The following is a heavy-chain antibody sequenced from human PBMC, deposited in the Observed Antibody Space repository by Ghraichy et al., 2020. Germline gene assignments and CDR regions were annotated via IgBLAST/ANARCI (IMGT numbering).Heavy chain of an antibody. CDR3: AKSFQLLYYFDY. V-gene: IGHV3-23*01. Sequence: GGSLRLSCAASGFTFSSYAMSWVRQAPGKGLEWVSAISGNGGSTYYADSVKGRFTISRDNSKNTLYLQMNSLRAEDTAVYYCAKSFQLLYYFDYWGQGTLVTVSS. CDR2: ISGNGGST. J-gene: IGHJ4*02. D-gene: IGHD2-2*01. CDR1: GFTFSSYA.